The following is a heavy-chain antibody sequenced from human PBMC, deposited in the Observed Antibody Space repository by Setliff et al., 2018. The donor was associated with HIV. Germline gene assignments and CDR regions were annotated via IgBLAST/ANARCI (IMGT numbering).Heavy chain of an antibody. V-gene: IGHV4-39*02. CDR3: VRLTYSGWRAFDV. CDR2: VYFSGGT. D-gene: IGHD5-12*01. Sequence: SETLSLTCIVSGDSLMRSSYYWGWVRQSPGKGLEWIGSVYFSGGTYYNPSLQSRVSMSLDTSQNHVLWDVNSVTAADTAVYYCVRLTYSGWRAFDVWGHGTKVTVSS. J-gene: IGHJ3*01. CDR1: GDSLMRSSYY.